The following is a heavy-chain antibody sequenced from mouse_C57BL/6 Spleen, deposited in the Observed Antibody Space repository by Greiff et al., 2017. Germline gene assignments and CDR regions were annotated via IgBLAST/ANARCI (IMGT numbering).Heavy chain of an antibody. CDR1: GYTFTSYW. CDR2: IHPNSGST. J-gene: IGHJ4*01. V-gene: IGHV1-64*01. Sequence: QVQLQQSGAELVKPGASVKLSCKASGYTFTSYWMHWVKQRPGQGLEWIGMIHPNSGSTNYNEKFKSKATLTVDKSSSTAYMQLSSLTSEDSAVYYCARAGDGFRLDYWGQGTSVTVSS. CDR3: ARAGDGFRLDY. D-gene: IGHD2-3*01.